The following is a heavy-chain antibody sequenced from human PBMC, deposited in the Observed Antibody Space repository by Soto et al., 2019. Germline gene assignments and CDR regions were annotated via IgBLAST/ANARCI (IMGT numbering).Heavy chain of an antibody. CDR1: GFTFNTYW. CDR2: INEDGNKQ. V-gene: IGHV3-7*01. Sequence: EVQLVESGGGLVQPGGSLRLSCVVSGFTFNTYWMTGIRQAPGKGLEWVANINEDGNKQNYVDSVRGRFTISRDNAKTSLYLQMNSLRVEDTAVYYCATRAGAPADWGQGTLVTVSS. CDR3: ATRAGAPAD. J-gene: IGHJ4*02. D-gene: IGHD6-25*01.